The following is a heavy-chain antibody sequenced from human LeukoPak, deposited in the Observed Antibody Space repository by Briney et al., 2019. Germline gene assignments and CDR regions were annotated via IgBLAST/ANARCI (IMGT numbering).Heavy chain of an antibody. CDR1: GFTFSSYA. D-gene: IGHD5-18*01. J-gene: IGHJ4*02. Sequence: PGGSLRLSCAASGFTFSSYAMHWVRPAPGKGLEYVSDISSNGGSTYYANSVKGRFTISRDNSKNTLYLQMGSLRTEDMAVYYCARGGTYTYGSPFGYWGQGTLVTVSS. CDR3: ARGGTYTYGSPFGY. V-gene: IGHV3-64*01. CDR2: ISSNGGST.